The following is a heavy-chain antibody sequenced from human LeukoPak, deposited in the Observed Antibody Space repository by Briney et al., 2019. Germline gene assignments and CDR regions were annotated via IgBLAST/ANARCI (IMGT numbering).Heavy chain of an antibody. D-gene: IGHD3-10*01. V-gene: IGHV3-48*02. CDR1: GFTFSSYN. CDR3: ARDRTWLGELLVGP. CDR2: ISSSSVTT. J-gene: IGHJ5*02. Sequence: GGSLRLSCAASGFTFSSYNMNWFRQAPGKGLEWVSYISSSSVTTYYADSVKGRFTISRDNAKNSLYLQMNSLRDEDTAVYYCARDRTWLGELLVGPWGQGALVTVSS.